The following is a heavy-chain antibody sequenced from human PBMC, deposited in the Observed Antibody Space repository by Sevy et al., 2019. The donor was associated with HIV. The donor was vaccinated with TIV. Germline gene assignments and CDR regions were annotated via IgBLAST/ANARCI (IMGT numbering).Heavy chain of an antibody. CDR2: IYYSGST. Sequence: SETLSLTCTVSGGSISSSSYYWGWIRQPPGKGLEWIGRIYYSGSTYYNPSLKSRVTISVDTSKNQFSLKLSSVTAADTAVYYCASSDIVVVPAATYFQHWGQGTLVTVSS. CDR1: GGSISSSSYY. J-gene: IGHJ1*01. CDR3: ASSDIVVVPAATYFQH. V-gene: IGHV4-39*01. D-gene: IGHD2-2*01.